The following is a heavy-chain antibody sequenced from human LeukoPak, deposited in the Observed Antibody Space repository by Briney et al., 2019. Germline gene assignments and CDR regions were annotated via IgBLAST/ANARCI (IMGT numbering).Heavy chain of an antibody. CDR1: GFTFSSYG. J-gene: IGHJ4*02. Sequence: PGGSLRLSCAASGFTFSSYGMHWVRQAPGKGLEWVAVISYDGSNKYYADSVKGRFTISRDNSKNTLYLQMNSLRAEDTAVYYCAKGLELLPDYWGQGTLVTVAS. D-gene: IGHD1-26*01. CDR3: AKGLELLPDY. V-gene: IGHV3-30*18. CDR2: ISYDGSNK.